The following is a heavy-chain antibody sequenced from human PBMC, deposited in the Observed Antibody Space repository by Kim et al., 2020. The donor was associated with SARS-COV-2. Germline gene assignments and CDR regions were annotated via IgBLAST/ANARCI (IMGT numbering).Heavy chain of an antibody. Sequence: GGSLRLSCAASGFTFSDYNMDWVRQAPGKGLEWVGRTRSKANGYTTEYAASVKGRFTISTDESKNSVFLQRNSLKSEDTAVYYCARAPIGLFAFDIWGQGTVLTVS. CDR2: TRSKANGYTT. D-gene: IGHD2-21*01. V-gene: IGHV3-72*01. J-gene: IGHJ3*02. CDR1: GFTFSDYN. CDR3: ARAPIGLFAFDI.